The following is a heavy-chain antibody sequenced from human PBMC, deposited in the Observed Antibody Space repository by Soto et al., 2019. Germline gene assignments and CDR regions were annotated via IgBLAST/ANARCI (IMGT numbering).Heavy chain of an antibody. CDR1: GFTFSSYW. CDR3: ARRSGQRGGAYYDFWSGYETRYYYYYMGV. D-gene: IGHD3-3*01. J-gene: IGHJ6*03. Sequence: PGGSLRLSCAASGFTFSSYWMSWVRQAPGKGLEWVANIKQDGSEKYYVDSVKGRFTISRDNAKNSLYLQMNSLRAEDTAVYYCARRSGQRGGAYYDFWSGYETRYYYYYMGVWGKGTTVTVSS. CDR2: IKQDGSEK. V-gene: IGHV3-7*01.